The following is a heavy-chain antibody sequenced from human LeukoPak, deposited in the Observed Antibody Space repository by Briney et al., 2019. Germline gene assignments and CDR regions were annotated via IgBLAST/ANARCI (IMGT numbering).Heavy chain of an antibody. V-gene: IGHV3-30*02. J-gene: IGHJ4*02. CDR1: GFTFSNYG. D-gene: IGHD5-12*01. Sequence: GGSLRLSCAASGFTFSNYGMHWVRQAPGKGLEWVAFIRFGGSSTYYTDSVKGRFTISRDNSKNTLYLQMSSLSAEDTAVYYCAKAPDITSTAEFDYWGQGTLVIVSS. CDR3: AKAPDITSTAEFDY. CDR2: IRFGGSST.